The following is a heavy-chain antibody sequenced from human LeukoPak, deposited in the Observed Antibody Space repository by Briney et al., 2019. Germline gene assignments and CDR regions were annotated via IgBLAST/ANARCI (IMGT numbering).Heavy chain of an antibody. CDR2: IKQDGSEE. J-gene: IGHJ4*02. CDR3: ARVPYYDSSGYSTVGFDY. CDR1: GFTFSSYW. V-gene: IGHV3-7*01. Sequence: PGGSLRLSCAASGFTFSSYWMSWVRQAPGKGLEWVANIKQDGSEEYYVDSVKGRFTISRDNAKNSLYLQMNSLRAEDTAVYYCARVPYYDSSGYSTVGFDYWGQGTLVTVSS. D-gene: IGHD3-22*01.